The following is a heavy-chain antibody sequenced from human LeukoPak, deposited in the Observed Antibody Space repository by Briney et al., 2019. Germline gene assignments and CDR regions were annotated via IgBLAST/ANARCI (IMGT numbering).Heavy chain of an antibody. D-gene: IGHD3-16*01. CDR2: IYSSGST. J-gene: IGHJ4*02. CDR1: GGSISSYY. V-gene: IGHV4-4*07. Sequence: SGTLSLTCGGSGGSISSYYWSWIRQPAGKGLEWIGRIYSSGSTNYNPSLRSRVTMSVDTSKNQFSLKLSSVTAADTAVYYCARAGGLSRTPPFDYWGQGTLVTVSS. CDR3: ARAGGLSRTPPFDY.